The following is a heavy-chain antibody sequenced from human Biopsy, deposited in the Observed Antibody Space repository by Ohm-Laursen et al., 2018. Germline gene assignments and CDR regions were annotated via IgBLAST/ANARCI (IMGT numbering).Heavy chain of an antibody. Sequence: GTLSLTCTVSGGSISDDYWNWIRQPPGKGLQAIGYISSGGRAKYNPSLKSRLTISLDTSKNQLPLRLSSVTAADSAIYYCARERQFRFLEGAFDYWGQGILVTVSS. CDR3: ARERQFRFLEGAFDY. D-gene: IGHD3-3*01. CDR1: GGSISDDY. CDR2: ISSGGRA. V-gene: IGHV4-59*01. J-gene: IGHJ4*02.